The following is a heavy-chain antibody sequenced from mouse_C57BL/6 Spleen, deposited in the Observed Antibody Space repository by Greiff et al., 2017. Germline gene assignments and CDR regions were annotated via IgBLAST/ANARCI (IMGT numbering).Heavy chain of an antibody. CDR2: IDPSDSET. CDR3: ARYDGYYFDY. CDR1: GYTFTSYW. Sequence: VQLQQPGAVLVRPGSSVKLSCKASGYTFTSYWMHWVKQRPIQGLEWIGNIDPSDSETHYNQKFKDKATLTVDKSSSTAYMQLSSLTSEDSAVYYCARYDGYYFDYWGQGTTLTVSS. J-gene: IGHJ2*01. V-gene: IGHV1-52*01. D-gene: IGHD2-3*01.